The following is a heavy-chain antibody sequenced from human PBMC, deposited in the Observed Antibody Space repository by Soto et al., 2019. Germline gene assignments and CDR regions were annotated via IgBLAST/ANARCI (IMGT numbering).Heavy chain of an antibody. CDR1: GGSISSYY. J-gene: IGHJ6*02. Sequence: SETLSLTCTVSGGSISSYYWSWLRQPPGKGLEWIGYMYNTGSTVYNPSLKSRVTISVDTSKNQFSLKLNAVTAADTAVYYCARDLWGYCGTDCYPLDVWGQGTTVTVSS. CDR3: ARDLWGYCGTDCYPLDV. D-gene: IGHD2-21*02. CDR2: MYNTGST. V-gene: IGHV4-59*01.